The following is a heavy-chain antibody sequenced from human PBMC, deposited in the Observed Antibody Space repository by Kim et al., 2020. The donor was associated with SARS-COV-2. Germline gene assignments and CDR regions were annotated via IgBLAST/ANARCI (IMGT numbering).Heavy chain of an antibody. D-gene: IGHD6-13*01. Sequence: GGSLRLSCAASGFTFSSYGMHWVRQAPGKGLEWVAVISYDGSNKYYADSVKGRFTISRDNSKNTLYLQMNSLRAEDTAVYYCAKASAAAGLHYWGQGTLVTVSS. V-gene: IGHV3-30*18. CDR1: GFTFSSYG. J-gene: IGHJ4*02. CDR3: AKASAAAGLHY. CDR2: ISYDGSNK.